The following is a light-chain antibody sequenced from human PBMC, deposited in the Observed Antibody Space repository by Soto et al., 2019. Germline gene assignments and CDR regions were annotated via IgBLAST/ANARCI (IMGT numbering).Light chain of an antibody. Sequence: EIVLTQSPGTRSLSPGERATLSCRASQSVSKSYLAWFQQKRGQAPRLLIYDASSRATGIPDRFSGSGSGTDFTLTISRLEPEDFAVYYCQQYATSPQTFGQGTKLEIK. V-gene: IGKV3-20*01. CDR3: QQYATSPQT. CDR2: DAS. J-gene: IGKJ2*01. CDR1: QSVSKSY.